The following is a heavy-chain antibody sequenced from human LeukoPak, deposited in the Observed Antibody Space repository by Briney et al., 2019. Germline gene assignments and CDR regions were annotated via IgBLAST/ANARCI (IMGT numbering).Heavy chain of an antibody. J-gene: IGHJ5*02. CDR3: ARNPYYYDSSLRWFDP. CDR2: IIPIFGTA. V-gene: IGHV1-69*13. D-gene: IGHD3-22*01. Sequence: GASVKVSCKASGGSFNRYAISWVRQAPGQGLEWMGGIIPIFGTANYAQKFQGRVTITAAESTSTAYMELSSLRSEDTAVYYCARNPYYYDSSLRWFDPWGQGTLVTVSS. CDR1: GGSFNRYA.